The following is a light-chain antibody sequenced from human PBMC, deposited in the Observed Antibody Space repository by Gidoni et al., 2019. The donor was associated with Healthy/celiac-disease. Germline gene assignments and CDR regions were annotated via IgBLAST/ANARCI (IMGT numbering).Light chain of an antibody. CDR1: QSVNSSY. J-gene: IGKJ2*01. V-gene: IGKV3-20*01. CDR3: QQYGSSPYT. CDR2: GAS. Sequence: DIVLTQSAGTLSLSPGERATLSCRASQSVNSSYLAWYQQKPGQAPRLLIYGASSRATGIPDRFSGSGSGTDFTLTISRLEPEDFAVYYCQQYGSSPYTFGQGTKLEIK.